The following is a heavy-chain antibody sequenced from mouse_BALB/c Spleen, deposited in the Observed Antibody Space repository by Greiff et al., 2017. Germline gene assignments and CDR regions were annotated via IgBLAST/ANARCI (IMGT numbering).Heavy chain of an antibody. CDR2: INPSNGRT. V-gene: IGHV1S81*02. D-gene: IGHD2-12*01. CDR1: GYTFTSYW. CDR3: ARDYYRYFDV. Sequence: QVHVKQSGAELVKPGASVKLSCKASGYTFTSYWMHWVKQRPGQGLEWIGEINPSNGRTNYNEKFKSKATLTVDKSSSTAYMQLSSLTSEDSAVYYCARDYYRYFDVWGAGTTVTVSS. J-gene: IGHJ1*01.